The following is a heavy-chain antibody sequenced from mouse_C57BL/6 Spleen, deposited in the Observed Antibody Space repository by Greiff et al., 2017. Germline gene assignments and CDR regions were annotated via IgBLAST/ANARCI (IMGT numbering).Heavy chain of an antibody. Sequence: VQLQQSGPVLVKPGASVKMSCKASGYTFTDYYMNWVKQSHGKSLEWIGVINPYNGGTSYNQKFKGKATLTVDKSSSTAYMELNSLTSEDSAVYYWARWATMATEGFAYWGQGTLVTVSA. J-gene: IGHJ3*01. CDR1: GYTFTDYY. CDR3: ARWATMATEGFAY. CDR2: INPYNGGT. V-gene: IGHV1-19*01. D-gene: IGHD2-1*01.